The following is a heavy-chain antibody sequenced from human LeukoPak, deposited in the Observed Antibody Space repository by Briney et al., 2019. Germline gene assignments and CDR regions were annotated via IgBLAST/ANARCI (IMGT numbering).Heavy chain of an antibody. Sequence: GGSLRLSCAASGFTFSSYSMNWVRQAPGKGLEWVSSISSSSSYIYYADSVKGRFTISRDNAKNSLYLQMNSLRAEDTAVYYCARAVAGTGDWFDPWGQGTLVTVSS. J-gene: IGHJ5*02. CDR2: ISSSSSYI. CDR1: GFTFSSYS. CDR3: ARAVAGTGDWFDP. D-gene: IGHD6-19*01. V-gene: IGHV3-21*01.